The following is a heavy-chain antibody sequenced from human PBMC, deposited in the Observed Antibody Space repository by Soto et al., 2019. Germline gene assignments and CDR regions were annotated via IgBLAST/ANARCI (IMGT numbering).Heavy chain of an antibody. CDR3: YGSGGY. D-gene: IGHD1-26*01. CDR1: GGSISSYY. Sequence: QVQLQESGPGLVKPSETLSLTCTVSGGSISSYYWSWIRQPPGKGLEWIGHIYDSGTANYNPSLXRLXTLSVDTSKSHFSLTLSSVTASDPDMYYCYGSGGYWGQGTLVTVSS. V-gene: IGHV4-59*01. CDR2: IYDSGTA. J-gene: IGHJ4*02.